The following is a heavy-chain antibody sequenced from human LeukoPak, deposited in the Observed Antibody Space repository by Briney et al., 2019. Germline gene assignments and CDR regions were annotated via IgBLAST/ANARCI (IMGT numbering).Heavy chain of an antibody. J-gene: IGHJ2*01. CDR2: IYSGGST. Sequence: PGGSLRLSCAASGXTVSSNYMSWVRQAPGKGLEWVSIIYSGGSTYYADSVKGRFTISRDNSKNTLYLQMNSLRAGDTAVYYCARDPQLAWYFDLWGRGTLVTVSS. CDR3: ARDPQLAWYFDL. V-gene: IGHV3-66*01. CDR1: GXTVSSNY. D-gene: IGHD6-13*01.